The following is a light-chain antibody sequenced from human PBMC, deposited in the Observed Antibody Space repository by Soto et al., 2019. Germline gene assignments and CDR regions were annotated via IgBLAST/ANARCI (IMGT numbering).Light chain of an antibody. Sequence: VLTQSPGTLSLSPGERATLSCRASQSVSSSYLAWYQQKPGQAPRLLIYGASSRATGIPDRFSGSGSGTAFTLTISRLEPEDFAVYYCQQYRRSPLFTFGPGTKVDIK. J-gene: IGKJ3*01. CDR2: GAS. CDR3: QQYRRSPLFT. V-gene: IGKV3-20*01. CDR1: QSVSSSY.